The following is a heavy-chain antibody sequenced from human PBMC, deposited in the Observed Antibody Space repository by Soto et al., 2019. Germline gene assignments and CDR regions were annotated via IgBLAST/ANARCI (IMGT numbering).Heavy chain of an antibody. CDR2: IKQDGSEK. D-gene: IGHD3-3*01. J-gene: IGHJ6*02. CDR1: GFTFSSYS. Sequence: GGSLRLSCAASGFTFSSYSMSWVRQAPGKGLEWVANIKQDGSEKYYVDSVKGRFTISRDNAKNSLYLQMNSLRAEDTAVYYCASLYYDFWSGYPRIYYYYGMDVWGQGTTVTVSS. CDR3: ASLYYDFWSGYPRIYYYYGMDV. V-gene: IGHV3-7*05.